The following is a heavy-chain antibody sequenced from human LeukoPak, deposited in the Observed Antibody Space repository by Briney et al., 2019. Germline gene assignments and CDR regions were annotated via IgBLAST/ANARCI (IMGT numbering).Heavy chain of an antibody. CDR1: GDSISSGGFY. V-gene: IGHV4-31*03. D-gene: IGHD2-21*02. CDR3: ARATLRGDPFDF. CDR2: IFCSGNT. Sequence: SETLSLTCTVSGDSISSGGFYWTWIRQHPGKGLEGVGYIFCSGNTYYHPSLKGRVLLSVDTSKSQFSLRLSSVTAADTAVYYCARATLRGDPFDFWGQGVQVSVSS. J-gene: IGHJ4*02.